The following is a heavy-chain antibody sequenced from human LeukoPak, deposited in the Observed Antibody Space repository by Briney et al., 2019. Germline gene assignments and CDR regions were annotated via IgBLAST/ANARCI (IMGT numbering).Heavy chain of an antibody. V-gene: IGHV3-43*01. CDR3: AKGAPYDYYDSYFDY. CDR2: ISWDGGST. Sequence: GGSLRLSCAASGFTFDDYTMHWVRQAPGKGLEWVSLISWDGGSTYYADSVKGRFTIYRDNSKNSLYLQMNSLRTEDTALYYCAKGAPYDYYDSYFDYWGQGTLVTVSS. CDR1: GFTFDDYT. J-gene: IGHJ4*02. D-gene: IGHD3-22*01.